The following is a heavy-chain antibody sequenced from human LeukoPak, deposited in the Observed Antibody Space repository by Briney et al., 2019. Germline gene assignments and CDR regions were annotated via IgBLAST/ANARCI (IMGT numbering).Heavy chain of an antibody. D-gene: IGHD2-15*01. CDR1: GSTLSSYR. Sequence: GGSRRLSGPASGSTLSSYRMNWVGQAPGKGRGWDSSISSSSSYIYYADSVKGRFTISRDNAKNSLYLQMNSLRAEDTAVYYCAREGGRYCSGGSCHFAHWGQGTLVTVSS. CDR2: ISSSSSYI. J-gene: IGHJ1*01. V-gene: IGHV3-21*01. CDR3: AREGGRYCSGGSCHFAH.